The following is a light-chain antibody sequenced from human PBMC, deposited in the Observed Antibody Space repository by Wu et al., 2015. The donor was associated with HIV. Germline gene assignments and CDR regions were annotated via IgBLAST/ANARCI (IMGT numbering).Light chain of an antibody. Sequence: SCRASQSVSSSYLAWYQXKPGQXPRLLIXGASSRATGIPDRFSGSGSEKDFTLTISRLETEDFAVYYCQQYGSSPRTFGQGTKVEIK. CDR2: GAS. V-gene: IGKV3-20*01. CDR3: QQYGSSPRT. J-gene: IGKJ1*01. CDR1: QSVSSSY.